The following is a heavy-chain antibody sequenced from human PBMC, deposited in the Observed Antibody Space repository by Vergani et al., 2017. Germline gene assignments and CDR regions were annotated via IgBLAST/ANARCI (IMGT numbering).Heavy chain of an antibody. D-gene: IGHD3-16*01. CDR2: IQFDGSNQ. Sequence: QVQLVESGGGGVQRGGSLRLSRATSGFTLSNYDMQWIRQGPGKGLEFVAFIQFDGSNQYYADSVKGRFTLSRDFSKNTLYLQMNSLRTDDTATYYCAKHFRGWGIDYWGQGTQVIVSS. V-gene: IGHV3-30*02. CDR1: GFTLSNYD. CDR3: AKHFRGWGIDY. J-gene: IGHJ4*02.